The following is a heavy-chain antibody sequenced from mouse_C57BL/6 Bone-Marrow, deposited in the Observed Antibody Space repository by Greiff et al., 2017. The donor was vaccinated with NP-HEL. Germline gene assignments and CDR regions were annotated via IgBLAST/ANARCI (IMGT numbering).Heavy chain of an antibody. CDR1: GYTFTSYW. Sequence: QVQLQQPGAELVKPGASVKMSCKASGYTFTSYWITWVKQRPGQGLEWIGDIYPGSGSTNYNEKFKSKATLTVDTSSSTAYMQLSILTSEDAAIYYCARRRAAQATSYFDYWGQGTTLTVSS. CDR3: ARRRAAQATSYFDY. CDR2: IYPGSGST. J-gene: IGHJ2*01. V-gene: IGHV1-55*01. D-gene: IGHD3-2*02.